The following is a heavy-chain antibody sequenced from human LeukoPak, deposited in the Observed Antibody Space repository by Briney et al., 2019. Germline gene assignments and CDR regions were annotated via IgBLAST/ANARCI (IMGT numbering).Heavy chain of an antibody. J-gene: IGHJ4*02. CDR2: ISYDGSNK. CDR1: GFTFSSYA. D-gene: IGHD2-2*01. Sequence: GRSLRLSCAASGFTFSSYAMHWVRQAPGKGLEWVAVISYDGSNKYYADSVKGRFTISRDNSRNTLYLQMNSLRAEDTAVYYCAREDIVVVPLNFFDYWGQGTLVTVSS. CDR3: AREDIVVVPLNFFDY. V-gene: IGHV3-30*04.